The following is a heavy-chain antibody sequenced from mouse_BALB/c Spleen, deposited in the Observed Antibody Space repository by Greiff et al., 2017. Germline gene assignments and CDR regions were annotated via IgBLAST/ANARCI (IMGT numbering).Heavy chain of an antibody. V-gene: IGHV1-4*02. D-gene: IGHD1-1*01. CDR3: AYGSRDYIDY. J-gene: IGHJ2*01. Sequence: VQLQQSAAELARPGASVKMSCKASGYTFTSYTMHWVKQRPGQGLEWIGYINPSSGYTEYNQKFKDKTTLTADKSSSTAYMQLSSLTSEDSAVYYCAYGSRDYIDYWGQGTTLTVAS. CDR2: INPSSGYT. CDR1: GYTFTSYT.